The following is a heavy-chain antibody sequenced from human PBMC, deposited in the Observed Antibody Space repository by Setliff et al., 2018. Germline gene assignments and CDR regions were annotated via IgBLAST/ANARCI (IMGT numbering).Heavy chain of an antibody. CDR2: INPHGSDK. CDR1: GLSYINDW. CDR3: VPGRGS. Sequence: GGSLRLSCTASGLSYINDWVSWVRQAPGKGLEWLASINPHGSDKYYADSVKGRFTISRDNAKNSLSLHMNNLRAEDTAVFYCVPGRGSWGQGALVTVSS. D-gene: IGHD6-25*01. V-gene: IGHV3-7*01. J-gene: IGHJ5*02.